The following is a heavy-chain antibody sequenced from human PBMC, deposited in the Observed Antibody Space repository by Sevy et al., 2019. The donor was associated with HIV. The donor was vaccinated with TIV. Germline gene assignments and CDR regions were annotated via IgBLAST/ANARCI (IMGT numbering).Heavy chain of an antibody. V-gene: IGHV3-64*01. CDR1: GFTFSTYA. CDR2: ISGGGGNT. Sequence: GGSLRLSCAASGFTFSTYAMYWVRQAPGKGLEYVSAISGGGGNTYYGTSVKGRFTVSRDNAKKTLYLQMGSLRAEDMAVYFCARKYHDTSGYPRYSMDVWDQGTTVTVSS. D-gene: IGHD3-22*01. CDR3: ARKYHDTSGYPRYSMDV. J-gene: IGHJ6*02.